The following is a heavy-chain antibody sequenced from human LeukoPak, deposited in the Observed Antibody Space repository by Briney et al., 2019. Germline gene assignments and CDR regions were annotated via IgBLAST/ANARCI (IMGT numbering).Heavy chain of an antibody. CDR2: ISSSSSYI. D-gene: IGHD3-22*01. V-gene: IGHV3-21*01. CDR1: GFTFSSYS. J-gene: IGHJ4*02. Sequence: GGSLRLSCAASGFTFSSYSMNWVRQAPGKGLEWVSSISSSSSYIYYADSVKGRFTISRDNAKNSLYLQMNSLRAEDTAVYYCARTQTYYDSSGYYFDYWGQGTLVTVSS. CDR3: ARTQTYYDSSGYYFDY.